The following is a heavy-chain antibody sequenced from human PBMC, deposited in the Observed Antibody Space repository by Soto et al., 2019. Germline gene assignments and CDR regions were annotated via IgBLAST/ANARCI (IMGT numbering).Heavy chain of an antibody. J-gene: IGHJ6*02. CDR1: GFTFSSYA. CDR3: VLPSSYSSSWYPEHGMDV. Sequence: GRSLRLSCSASGFTFSSYAMHWVRQAPGKGLEYVSAISSNGGSTYYADSVKGRFTISRDNSKNTLYLQMSSLRAEDTAVYYCVLPSSYSSSWYPEHGMDVWGQGTTVTVSS. V-gene: IGHV3-64D*08. D-gene: IGHD6-13*01. CDR2: ISSNGGST.